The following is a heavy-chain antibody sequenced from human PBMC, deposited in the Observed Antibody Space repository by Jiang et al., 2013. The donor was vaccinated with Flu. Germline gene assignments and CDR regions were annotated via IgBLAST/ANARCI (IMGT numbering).Heavy chain of an antibody. Sequence: EWMGWINTNTGNPTYAQGFTGRFVFSLDTSVSTAYLQLSSLKAEDTAVYYCVREAAARPDHWGQGTLVTVSS. J-gene: IGHJ4*02. CDR3: VREAAARPDH. D-gene: IGHD6-6*01. V-gene: IGHV7-4-1*02. CDR2: INTNTGNP.